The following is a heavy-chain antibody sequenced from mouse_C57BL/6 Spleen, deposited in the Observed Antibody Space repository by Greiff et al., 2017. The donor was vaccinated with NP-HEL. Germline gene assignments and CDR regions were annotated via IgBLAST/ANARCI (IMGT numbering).Heavy chain of an antibody. Sequence: VQLKQSGPELVKPGASVKISCKASGYSFTGYYMNWVKQSPEKSLEWIGEINPSTGGTTYNQKFKAKATLTVDKSSSTAYMQLKSLTSEDSAVYYCAREDSDYWGQGTTLTVSS. CDR3: AREDSDY. V-gene: IGHV1-42*01. J-gene: IGHJ2*01. CDR2: INPSTGGT. CDR1: GYSFTGYY.